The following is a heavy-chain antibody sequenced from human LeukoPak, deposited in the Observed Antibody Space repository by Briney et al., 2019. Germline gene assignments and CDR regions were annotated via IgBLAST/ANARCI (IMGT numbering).Heavy chain of an antibody. CDR3: TRHSDPYCSGANCYVDNFYGLDI. J-gene: IGHJ6*02. CDR2: ISGSGGST. Sequence: PGGSLRLSCAASGFTFSSYAMSWVRQAPGKGPEWVSAISGSGGSTYYADSVKGRFTISRDNSKNTLYLQMNSLRAEDTAVYYCTRHSDPYCSGANCYVDNFYGLDIWGQGTAVTVSS. V-gene: IGHV3-23*01. D-gene: IGHD2-15*01. CDR1: GFTFSSYA.